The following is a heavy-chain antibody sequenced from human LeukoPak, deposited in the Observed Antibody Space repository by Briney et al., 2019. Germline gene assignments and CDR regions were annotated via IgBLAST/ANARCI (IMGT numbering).Heavy chain of an antibody. J-gene: IGHJ4*02. CDR1: GFTFNSYA. CDR2: ISGRGGST. CDR3: ARASQWLAFDD. Sequence: GGSLRLSCAASGFTFNSYAMNWVRQAPGKGLEWVSAISGRGGSTYYADSVKGRFTISRDNSKNTLYLQMNSLRVEDTAVYFCARASQWLAFDDWGQGTLVTVSS. D-gene: IGHD6-19*01. V-gene: IGHV3-23*01.